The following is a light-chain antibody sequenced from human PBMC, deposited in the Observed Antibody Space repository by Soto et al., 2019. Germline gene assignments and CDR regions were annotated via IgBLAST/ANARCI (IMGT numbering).Light chain of an antibody. V-gene: IGKV1-39*01. CDR2: AAS. CDR3: QQYNSYIT. Sequence: DIQMTQSPSSLSASLGDRVTITCRASQSISSYLNWYQQKPGKAPKLLIYAASSLQSGVPSRLSGSGSGTALTLTISSLQPDDFATYYCQQYNSYITFGQGTRLEIK. J-gene: IGKJ5*01. CDR1: QSISSY.